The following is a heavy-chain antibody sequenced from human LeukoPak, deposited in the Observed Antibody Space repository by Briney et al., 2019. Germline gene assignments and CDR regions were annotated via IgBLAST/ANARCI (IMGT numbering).Heavy chain of an antibody. D-gene: IGHD2-15*01. CDR1: GGTFSRYT. J-gene: IGHJ3*02. CDR3: ARDGRADAFDI. Sequence: GASVKVSCKASGGTFSRYTISWVRQAPGQGLEWMGGITPIFGTANYAQNFQGRVTITADESTSTAYVELSSLRSEDTAVYYCARDGRADAFDIWGQGTMVTVSS. V-gene: IGHV1-69*13. CDR2: ITPIFGTA.